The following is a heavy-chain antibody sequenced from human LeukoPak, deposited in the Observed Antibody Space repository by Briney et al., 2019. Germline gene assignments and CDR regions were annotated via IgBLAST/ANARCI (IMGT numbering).Heavy chain of an antibody. CDR3: TTVDCSGGSCSVGYFDY. J-gene: IGHJ4*02. CDR2: FDPEDGEI. Sequence: ASVKVSCKVSGYTLTDLSIHWVRQAPGKGLEWMGGFDPEDGEIIYARKFQGRVTMTEDTSTDTAYMELSSLRSEDTAVYYCTTVDCSGGSCSVGYFDYWGRGTLVTVSS. V-gene: IGHV1-24*01. D-gene: IGHD2-15*01. CDR1: GYTLTDLS.